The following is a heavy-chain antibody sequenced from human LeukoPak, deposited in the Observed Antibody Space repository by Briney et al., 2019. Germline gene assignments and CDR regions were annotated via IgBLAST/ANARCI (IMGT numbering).Heavy chain of an antibody. D-gene: IGHD1-26*01. CDR3: AREVGRGFDY. Sequence: ASVKAFCKAYGYTLTSYAMNWVRQAPGAGREWMGWISAYNSNTHDAQKLQGRVTMTTDTSTSTAYMEVRSLRSDDTAVYYCAREVGRGFDYWGQGTLVTVSS. CDR2: ISAYNSNT. CDR1: GYTLTSYA. J-gene: IGHJ4*02. V-gene: IGHV1-18*01.